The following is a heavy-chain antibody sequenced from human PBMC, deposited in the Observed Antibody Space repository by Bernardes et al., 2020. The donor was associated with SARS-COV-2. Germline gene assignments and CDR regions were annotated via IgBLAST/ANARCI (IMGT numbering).Heavy chain of an antibody. Sequence: GGSLRLSCAASGFTFSNAWMSWVRQAPGKGLEWVGCIKSKTDGGTTDYAAPVKGRFTISRDDSKNTLYLQMNSLKTGDIDVYYCTTSGAYWDHGTLVTDSS. CDR1: GFTFSNAW. CDR3: TTSGAY. CDR2: IKSKTDGGTT. J-gene: IGHJ4*01. V-gene: IGHV3-15*01. D-gene: IGHD2-15*01.